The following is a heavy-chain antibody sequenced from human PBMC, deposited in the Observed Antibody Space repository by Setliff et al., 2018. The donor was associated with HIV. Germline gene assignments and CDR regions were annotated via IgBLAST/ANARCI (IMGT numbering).Heavy chain of an antibody. Sequence: QPGGSLRLSCAASGFTFSNYEMNWVRQAPGKGLEWVAFIRYDGSYRYYVDSVKGRFTISRDNSKNTMFLQMNSLRVEDPAIYYCAKMHTAMDPDTFDIWGQGTMVTVSS. V-gene: IGHV3-30*02. CDR3: AKMHTAMDPDTFDI. CDR2: IRYDGSYR. CDR1: GFTFSNYE. J-gene: IGHJ3*02. D-gene: IGHD5-18*01.